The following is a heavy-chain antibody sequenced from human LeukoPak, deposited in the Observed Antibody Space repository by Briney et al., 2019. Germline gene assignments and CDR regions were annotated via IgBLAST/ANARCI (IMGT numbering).Heavy chain of an antibody. CDR2: ISRSGGST. V-gene: IGHV3-64*01. CDR3: ARFSYYYDSSVGFDY. Sequence: GGSLRLSCTASGFTFSSYAMHWVRQAPGKGLQYVSAISRSGGSTYYANSVKDRFTISRDNSKNTLYLQMGGLRAEDMAVYYCARFSYYYDSSVGFDYWGQGTLVTVSS. D-gene: IGHD3-22*01. J-gene: IGHJ4*02. CDR1: GFTFSSYA.